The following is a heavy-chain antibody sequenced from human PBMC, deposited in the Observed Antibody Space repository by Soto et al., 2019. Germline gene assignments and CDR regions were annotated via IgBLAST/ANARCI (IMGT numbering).Heavy chain of an antibody. V-gene: IGHV1-18*01. CDR2: ISLYSYGT. CDR3: ARVVPGAEAWFGP. J-gene: IGHJ5*02. D-gene: IGHD2-2*01. CDR1: GYTFSNYG. Sequence: QVQLVQSGGEVKRPGASVKVSCKTSGYTFSNYGITWVRQAPGQPLEWLGWISLYSYGTNYAQKFQGQVHMTTEPFPTTAYLELRSLRSDDTAVYYCARVVPGAEAWFGPWGQGTLVTVSS.